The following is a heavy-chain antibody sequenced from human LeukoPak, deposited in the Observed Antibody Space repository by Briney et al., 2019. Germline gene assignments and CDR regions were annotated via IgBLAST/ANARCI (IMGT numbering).Heavy chain of an antibody. Sequence: SETLSLTCVLYGGSSSGYYWSWIRQPPGKGLEWIGEINHSRSTNYNPSLKSRVTISVDTSKNQFSLKLSSVTAADTAVYYCARHGRGSYYYMDVWGKGTTVTISS. CDR3: ARHGRGSYYYMDV. CDR1: GGSSSGYY. CDR2: INHSRST. V-gene: IGHV4-34*01. J-gene: IGHJ6*03. D-gene: IGHD1-26*01.